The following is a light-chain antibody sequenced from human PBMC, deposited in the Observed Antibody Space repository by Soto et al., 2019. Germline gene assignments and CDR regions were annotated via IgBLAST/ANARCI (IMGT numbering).Light chain of an antibody. J-gene: IGKJ1*01. V-gene: IGKV3-11*01. CDR1: QSVSSY. Sequence: EIVLTQSPATLSLSPGERATLSCRASQSVSSYLAWYQQKHGQAPRLLIYDASNRATGIPAGFSGSGSGTDLTLTISSREPEDFAFYYCQQRSNWRRTFGQGTKVEIK. CDR2: DAS. CDR3: QQRSNWRRT.